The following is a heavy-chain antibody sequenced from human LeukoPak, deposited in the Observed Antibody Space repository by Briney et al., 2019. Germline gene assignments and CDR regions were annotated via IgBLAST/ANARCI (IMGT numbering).Heavy chain of an antibody. D-gene: IGHD2-2*01. Sequence: GGSLRLSCAVSGFTFSTYSMNWVRQAPGKGLEWVSAISSSSRYIYYADSVKGRFTVSRDNAKNSLYLQLSSLRAEDTAVYYCARDFAGHCSSSNCYADYWGQGTLVTVSS. V-gene: IGHV3-21*01. CDR3: ARDFAGHCSSSNCYADY. CDR2: ISSSSRYI. J-gene: IGHJ4*02. CDR1: GFTFSTYS.